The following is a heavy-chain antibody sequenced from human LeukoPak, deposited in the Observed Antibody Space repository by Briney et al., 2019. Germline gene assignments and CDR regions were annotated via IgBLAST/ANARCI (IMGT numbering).Heavy chain of an antibody. CDR1: GFTFSSYW. J-gene: IGHJ4*02. V-gene: IGHV3-74*01. Sequence: GSLRLSCAASGFTFSSYWMHWVRQAPGKGLVWVSRINSDGSSTSYADSVKGRFTISRDNAKDTLYLQMNSLRAEDTAVYYCATTIAAAGRDYWGQGTLVTVSS. D-gene: IGHD6-13*01. CDR2: INSDGSST. CDR3: ATTIAAAGRDY.